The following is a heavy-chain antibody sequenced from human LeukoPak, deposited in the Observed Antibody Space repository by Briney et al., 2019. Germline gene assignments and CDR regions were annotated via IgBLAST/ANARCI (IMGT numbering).Heavy chain of an antibody. J-gene: IGHJ5*02. CDR1: GYTFTNHE. CDR2: IHPNNGGT. Sequence: GASVKVSCKTSGYTFTNHEIYWVQQAPGQGLEWMGWIHPNNGGTNYAQNFQGRVTMTRDTSISTAYMELSRMISDDTAIYYCARATFGAPLGSWGQGTLVTVSS. CDR3: ARATFGAPLGS. V-gene: IGHV1-2*02. D-gene: IGHD3-10*01.